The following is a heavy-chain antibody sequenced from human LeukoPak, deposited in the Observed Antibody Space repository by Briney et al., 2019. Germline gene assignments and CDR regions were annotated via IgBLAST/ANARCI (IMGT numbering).Heavy chain of an antibody. Sequence: GGSLRLSCTASGFTFGDYAMSWVRQAPGKGLEWVGFIRSKAYGGTTEYAASVKGRFTISRDDSKSIAYLQMNSLKTEDTAVYYCTRSPPYDFWSGYYEYWGQGTLVTVSS. V-gene: IGHV3-49*04. CDR2: IRSKAYGGTT. D-gene: IGHD3-3*01. CDR1: GFTFGDYA. CDR3: TRSPPYDFWSGYYEY. J-gene: IGHJ4*02.